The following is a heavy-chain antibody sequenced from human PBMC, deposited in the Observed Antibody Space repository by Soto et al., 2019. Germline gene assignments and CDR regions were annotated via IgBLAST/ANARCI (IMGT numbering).Heavy chain of an antibody. CDR2: IYYSGST. CDR1: GGSISSGGYY. CDR3: ARGRAATQSLHNWFDP. V-gene: IGHV4-31*03. D-gene: IGHD2-15*01. Sequence: QVQLQESGPGLVKPSQTLSLTCTVSGGSISSGGYYWSWIRQHPGKGLEWIGYIYYSGSTYYNPSLKSRVTISVDTSKNQFSLKLSSVTAADTAVYYCARGRAATQSLHNWFDPWGQGTLVTVSS. J-gene: IGHJ5*02.